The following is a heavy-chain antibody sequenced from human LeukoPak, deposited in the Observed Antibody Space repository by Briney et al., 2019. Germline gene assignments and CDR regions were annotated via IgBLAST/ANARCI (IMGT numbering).Heavy chain of an antibody. Sequence: QTGGSLRLSCAASGFTFSSYWMHWVRQAPGKGLVWVSRINSDGSSTSYADSVKGRFTISRDNAKNTLYLQMNSLRAEDTAVYYCARVGDSSGYYGYYYYYYGMDVRGQGTTVTVSS. CDR3: ARVGDSSGYYGYYYYYYGMDV. V-gene: IGHV3-74*01. D-gene: IGHD3-22*01. CDR2: INSDGSST. CDR1: GFTFSSYW. J-gene: IGHJ6*02.